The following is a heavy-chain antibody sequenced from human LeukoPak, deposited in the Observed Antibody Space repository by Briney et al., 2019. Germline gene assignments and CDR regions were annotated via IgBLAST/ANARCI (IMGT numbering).Heavy chain of an antibody. Sequence: SETLSLTCAAYGGSFSGYYWSWIRQPPGNGLEWIGEINHSGSTNYNPSLKRRVTISVDTSKNQFSLKLSSVTAADTAVYYRARGRNRITMVRGVIIPYYFDYWGQGTLVNVSS. CDR3: ARGRNRITMVRGVIIPYYFDY. V-gene: IGHV4-34*01. CDR1: GGSFSGYY. D-gene: IGHD3-10*01. CDR2: INHSGST. J-gene: IGHJ4*02.